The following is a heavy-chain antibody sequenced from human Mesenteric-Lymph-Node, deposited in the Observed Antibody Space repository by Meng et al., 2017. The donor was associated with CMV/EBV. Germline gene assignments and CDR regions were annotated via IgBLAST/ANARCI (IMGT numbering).Heavy chain of an antibody. CDR2: ISAYNGNK. CDR3: ARGGKLWFGESSGHFDY. D-gene: IGHD3-10*01. J-gene: IGHJ4*02. Sequence: FTFIHHGITWVRQAPGQGLEWMGWISAYNGNKNYAQKFQGRVTMTTDTSTTMAHLELGSLTKDDTAVYFCARGGKLWFGESSGHFDYWGQGTMVTVSS. V-gene: IGHV1-18*01. CDR1: FTFIHHG.